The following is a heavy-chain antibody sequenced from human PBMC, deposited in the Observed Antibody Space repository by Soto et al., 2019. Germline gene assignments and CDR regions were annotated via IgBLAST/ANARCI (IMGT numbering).Heavy chain of an antibody. CDR2: IYYSGST. Sequence: PSETLSLTCTVSGGSISSGGYYWSWIRQHPGKGLEWIGYIYYSGSTYYNPSLKSRVTISVDTSKNQFSLKLSSVTAADTAVYYCAREYILTGSRIYNWFDPWGQGTLVTVSS. V-gene: IGHV4-31*03. CDR3: AREYILTGSRIYNWFDP. CDR1: GGSISSGGYY. D-gene: IGHD3-9*01. J-gene: IGHJ5*02.